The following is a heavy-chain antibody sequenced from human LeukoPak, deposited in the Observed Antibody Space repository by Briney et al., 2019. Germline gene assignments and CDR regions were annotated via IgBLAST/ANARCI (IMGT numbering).Heavy chain of an antibody. CDR1: GGSISSGDYY. J-gene: IGHJ4*02. CDR3: ARQNHEADFWSGGTPGRFGY. D-gene: IGHD3-3*01. CDR2: IYYSGST. V-gene: IGHV4-30-4*08. Sequence: SETLSLTCTVSGGSISSGDYYWSWIRQPPGKGLEWIGYIYYSGSTYYNPSLKSRVTISVDTSKNQFSLKLSSVTAADTAVYYCARQNHEADFWSGGTPGRFGYWGQGTLVTVSS.